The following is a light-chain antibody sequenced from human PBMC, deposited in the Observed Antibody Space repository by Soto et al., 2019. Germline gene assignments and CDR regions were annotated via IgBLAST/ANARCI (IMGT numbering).Light chain of an antibody. CDR3: RQYNNWPPYT. CDR1: QSISTN. CDR2: GAS. J-gene: IGKJ2*01. Sequence: EIVMTQSPATLSVFPGERATLSCRARQSISTNLAWYQQKPGRAPRLLIYGASARATGIPARFSGSGSGTEFTLTISSLQSEDFAVYYCRQYNNWPPYTFGQGTKLEIK. V-gene: IGKV3-15*01.